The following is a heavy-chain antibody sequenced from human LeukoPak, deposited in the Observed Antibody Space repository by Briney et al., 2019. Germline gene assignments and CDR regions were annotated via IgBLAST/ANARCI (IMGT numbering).Heavy chain of an antibody. CDR1: GDNFTSYD. J-gene: IGHJ6*03. D-gene: IGHD3-10*01. Sequence: ASVKVSCKASGDNFTSYDINWVRQATGQGLEWMGWMNPNSGNTGYAQKFQGRVTITRNTSISTAYMELSSLRSEDTAVYYCARRGGGGAWTYYYYYMDVWGKGTTVTVSS. CDR2: MNPNSGNT. V-gene: IGHV1-8*03. CDR3: ARRGGGGAWTYYYYYMDV.